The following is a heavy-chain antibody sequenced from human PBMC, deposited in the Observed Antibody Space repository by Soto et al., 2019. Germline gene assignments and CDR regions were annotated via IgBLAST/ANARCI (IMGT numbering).Heavy chain of an antibody. V-gene: IGHV4-39*01. D-gene: IGHD2-2*01. J-gene: IGHJ6*03. Sequence: SDTLSLTSTISGGSIRSSSYYWGWIRQPPGKGLEWIGSIYYSGSTYYNPSLKSRVTISVDTSKNQFSLKLSSVTAADTAVYYCVLLGYCSSTSCWAGYYYYYYMDVWGKGTTVT. CDR2: IYYSGST. CDR1: GGSIRSSSYY. CDR3: VLLGYCSSTSCWAGYYYYYYMDV.